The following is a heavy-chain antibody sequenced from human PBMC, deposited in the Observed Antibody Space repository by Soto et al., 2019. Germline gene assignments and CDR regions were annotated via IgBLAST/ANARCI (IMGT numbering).Heavy chain of an antibody. CDR1: GIIFSTYG. J-gene: IGHJ3*01. V-gene: IGHV3-33*01. D-gene: IGHD2-15*01. CDR2: VWFDRSYT. Sequence: PLRLSCAASGIIFSTYGLHLVRHAPRKALEWVALVWFDRSYTYSSDSVKGRFTISRDNSKNTLYLQMNRLRAEDTAVYYFARVCCSASSRYSVGGFDFWGQGTMVTVS. CDR3: ARVCCSASSRYSVGGFDF.